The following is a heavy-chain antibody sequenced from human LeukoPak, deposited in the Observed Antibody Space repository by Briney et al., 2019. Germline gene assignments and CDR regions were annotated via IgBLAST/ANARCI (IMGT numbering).Heavy chain of an antibody. CDR2: IYPGDSET. Sequence: HGESLKISCKASGYKFTNYWIGWVRHMPGKGLEWMTIIYPGDSETRYSPSFQGQVTISAAKSIDTIYLQWNTLKASDTAMYYCARALRTGQGDYVPVLWGQGTLVTVSS. CDR1: GYKFTNYW. V-gene: IGHV5-51*01. CDR3: ARALRTGQGDYVPVL. D-gene: IGHD3-10*02. J-gene: IGHJ4*02.